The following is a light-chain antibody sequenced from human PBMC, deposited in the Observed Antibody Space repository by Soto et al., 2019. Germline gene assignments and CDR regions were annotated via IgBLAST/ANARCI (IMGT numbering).Light chain of an antibody. CDR1: SSNIGNNY. V-gene: IGLV1-51*02. CDR2: ENN. CDR3: GTWDSSLSAFV. J-gene: IGLJ2*01. Sequence: QSVLTQPPSVSAAPGQTVTISCSGSSSNIGNNYVSWYQQLPGTAPKLLIYENNKRPSGIPDRFSGSKSGTSATLGITGLQTGDEADYYCGTWDSSLSAFVFGGGTKLTVL.